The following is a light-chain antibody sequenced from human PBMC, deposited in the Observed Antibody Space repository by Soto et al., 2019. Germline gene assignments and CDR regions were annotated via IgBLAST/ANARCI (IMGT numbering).Light chain of an antibody. CDR2: KAS. CDR1: QSISSW. CDR3: QHYNSYSEA. V-gene: IGKV1-5*03. J-gene: IGKJ1*01. Sequence: DSQMTPSPSSLSASVGDRVTITCRASQSISSWLAWYQQTPGKAPKLLIYKASTLKSGVPSRFSGSGSGTEFTLTISSLQPDDFATYYCQHYNSYSEAFGQGTKVDIK.